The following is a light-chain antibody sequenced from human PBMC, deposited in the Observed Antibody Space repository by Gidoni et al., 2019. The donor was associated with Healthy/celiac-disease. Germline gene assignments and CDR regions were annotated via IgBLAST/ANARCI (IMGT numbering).Light chain of an antibody. Sequence: DIQLTQSPPFLSASVGDRVTITCRASQGISSYLAWYQQKPGKAPKLLIYAASTLQSGVPSRFSGSGSGTEFTLTISSLQPEDFATYYCQQLNSYPQVSFGQGTKLEIK. CDR2: AAS. CDR3: QQLNSYPQVS. V-gene: IGKV1-9*01. J-gene: IGKJ2*03. CDR1: QGISSY.